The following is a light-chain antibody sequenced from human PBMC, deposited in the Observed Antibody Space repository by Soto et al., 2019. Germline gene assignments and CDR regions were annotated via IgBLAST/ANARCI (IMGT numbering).Light chain of an antibody. V-gene: IGKV1-9*01. CDR1: QGIHSY. CDR2: AAS. Sequence: DIQLTQSPSSLSASVGDRVTITYRASQGIHSYLVWYQQKLGTAPKLLIYAASTLQSGVPSRFSGSGSGTEFTLTISSLQPEDFATYYCQQSLSYPFTFGPGTTVDI. J-gene: IGKJ3*01. CDR3: QQSLSYPFT.